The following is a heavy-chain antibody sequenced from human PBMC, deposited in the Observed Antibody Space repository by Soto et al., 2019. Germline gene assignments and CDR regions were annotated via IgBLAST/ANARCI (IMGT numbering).Heavy chain of an antibody. CDR3: AKVSSSWYDGFFDL. CDR1: GCTFTSYD. CDR2: INNXDGSR. D-gene: IGHD6-13*01. V-gene: IGHV1-8*02. Sequence: GXSVKVSCKASGCTFTSYDINWVRQATGQGLEWMGWINNXDGSRXFAQSFKGRVXXTRDTYIXXDYMELRRMRVEDTAVYYCAKVSSSWYDGFFDLWGRGTLVTVSS. J-gene: IGHJ4*02.